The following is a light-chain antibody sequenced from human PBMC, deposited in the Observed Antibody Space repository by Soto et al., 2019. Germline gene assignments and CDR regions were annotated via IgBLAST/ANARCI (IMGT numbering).Light chain of an antibody. CDR3: SSYTSSSTLV. V-gene: IGLV2-14*01. CDR2: EVS. Sequence: QSVLTQPASVSGSPGQSITISCTGTSSDVGGYNYVSWYQQLPGKAPKLMIYEVSNRPSGVSNRFSGSKSGNTASLTISGLQAEDEADYYCSSYTSSSTLVFGTGTKVTV. CDR1: SSDVGGYNY. J-gene: IGLJ1*01.